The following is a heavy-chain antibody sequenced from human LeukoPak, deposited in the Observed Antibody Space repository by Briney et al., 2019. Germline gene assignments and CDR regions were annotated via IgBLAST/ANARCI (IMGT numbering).Heavy chain of an antibody. D-gene: IGHD5-18*01. Sequence: PSETLSLTCTVSGGSISSYYCSWIRQPAGRGLEWIGRIHFSGSTNYNPSLKSRVTMSVDTSKNQFSLKLTSVTAADTAVYHCARDSGYSYGYGLVWFDPWGQGTLVTVSS. CDR3: ARDSGYSYGYGLVWFDP. V-gene: IGHV4-4*07. CDR1: GGSISSYY. J-gene: IGHJ5*02. CDR2: IHFSGST.